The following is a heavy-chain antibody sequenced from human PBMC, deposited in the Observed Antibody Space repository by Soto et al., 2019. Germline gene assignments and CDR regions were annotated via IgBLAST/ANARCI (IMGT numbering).Heavy chain of an antibody. CDR3: ARDRDITGTKNPLDY. Sequence: GGSLRLSCAASGFTFSSYWMHWVRQAPGKGLVWVSRINSDGSSTSYADSVKGRFTISRDNAKNTLYLQMNSLRAEDTAVYYCARDRDITGTKNPLDYWGQGTLVTVSS. J-gene: IGHJ4*02. CDR1: GFTFSSYW. V-gene: IGHV3-74*01. CDR2: INSDGSST. D-gene: IGHD1-20*01.